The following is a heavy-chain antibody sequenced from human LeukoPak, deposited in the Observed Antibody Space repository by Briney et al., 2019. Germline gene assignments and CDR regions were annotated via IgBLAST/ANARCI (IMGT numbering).Heavy chain of an antibody. CDR3: ARDSGEGFGFWSGPDAFDI. J-gene: IGHJ3*02. D-gene: IGHD3-3*01. CDR2: ISAYNGNT. V-gene: IGHV1-18*01. CDR1: GYTFTSYG. Sequence: ASVEVSCKASGYTFTSYGISWVRQAPGQGLEWMGWISAYNGNTNYAQKLQGRVTMTTDTSTSTAYMELRSLRSDDTAVYYCARDSGEGFGFWSGPDAFDIWGQGTMVTVSS.